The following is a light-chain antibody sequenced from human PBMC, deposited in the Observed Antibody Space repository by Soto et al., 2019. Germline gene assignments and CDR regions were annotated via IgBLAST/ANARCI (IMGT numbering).Light chain of an antibody. V-gene: IGKV1-12*01. CDR1: QGISNW. CDR3: QQANTLPYI. J-gene: IGKJ2*01. CDR2: AAS. Sequence: DIEMTQSPSSVSAFVGDRVTMFCRASQGISNWLAWYQQKPGKAPKLLIYAASTLQSGVPSRFSGSRSGTDFTLTINSLQPEDSATYYCQQANTLPYIFGQGTKLEV.